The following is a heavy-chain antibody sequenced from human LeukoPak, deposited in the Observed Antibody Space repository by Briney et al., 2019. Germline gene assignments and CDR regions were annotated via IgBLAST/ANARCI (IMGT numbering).Heavy chain of an antibody. CDR2: INPNSGGT. CDR1: GYTFTGYY. CDR3: SRGAWIDATGNGFDI. J-gene: IGHJ3*02. V-gene: IGHV1-2*02. Sequence: ASVKVSCKASGYTFTGYYMHWVRQAPGQGLEWMGWINPNSGGTNYAQKFQGRVTMTRDTSISTAYMELSRLRSDDTAVYYCSRGAWIDATGNGFDIWGQGSPVIVSS. D-gene: IGHD6-13*01.